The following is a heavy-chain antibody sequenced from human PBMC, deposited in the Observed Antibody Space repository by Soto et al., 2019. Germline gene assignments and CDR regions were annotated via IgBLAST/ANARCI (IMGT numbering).Heavy chain of an antibody. CDR3: ARGIHSFDM. J-gene: IGHJ3*02. D-gene: IGHD5-18*01. CDR2: IYADGTT. V-gene: IGHV3-66*01. CDR1: GFPVNRNF. Sequence: VESGGGLVRPGGSLRLSCQASGFPVNRNFLSWVRQAPGKGLEWVSIIYADGTTFYTDSVTGRFRISRDISKNTVFLQMTSLSDNDTAGYYCARGIHSFDMWGRGTRVIVSS.